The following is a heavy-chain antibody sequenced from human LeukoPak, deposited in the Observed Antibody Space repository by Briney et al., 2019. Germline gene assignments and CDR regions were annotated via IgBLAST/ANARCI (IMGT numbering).Heavy chain of an antibody. CDR2: IYYSGST. D-gene: IGHD2-2*01. V-gene: IGHV4-39*07. J-gene: IGHJ5*02. CDR3: ARKDQQLVGYCSSTSCYVNWFDP. Sequence: PSETLSLTCTVSGGSISSSSYYWGWIRQPPGKGLEWIGSIYYSGSTYYNPSLKSRVTISVDTSKNQFSLKLSSVTAADTAVYYCARKDQQLVGYCSSTSCYVNWFDPWGQGTLVTVSS. CDR1: GGSISSSSYY.